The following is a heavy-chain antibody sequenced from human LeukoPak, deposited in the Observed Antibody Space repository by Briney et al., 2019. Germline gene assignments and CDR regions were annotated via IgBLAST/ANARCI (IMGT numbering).Heavy chain of an antibody. J-gene: IGHJ3*02. CDR1: GFTFSGYW. V-gene: IGHV3-7*01. CDR2: INEDGSEK. D-gene: IGHD3-10*01. CDR3: ARGFDGRSGFDI. Sequence: GGSLSLSCAVSGFTFSGYWMSWVRQAPGNGLEWVATINEDGSEKYYVDSVKGRFTISRDNAENSPYLQMESLRAEDTTLYYCARGFDGRSGFDIWGQGTMVTVSS.